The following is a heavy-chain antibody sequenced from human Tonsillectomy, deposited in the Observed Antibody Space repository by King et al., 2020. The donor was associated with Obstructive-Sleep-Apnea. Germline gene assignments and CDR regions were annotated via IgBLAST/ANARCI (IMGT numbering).Heavy chain of an antibody. Sequence: VQLVESGGGLVQPGGSLRLSCAASGFTFSSYWMHWVRQAPGKGLVWVSRINSDGSSTSYADSVKGRFTISRDNAKNTLYLQMNSLRAEDTAVYYCAIYHAVLTAIPFDSWGQGTLVTVSS. J-gene: IGHJ4*02. CDR3: AIYHAVLTAIPFDS. CDR1: GFTFSSYW. CDR2: INSDGSST. D-gene: IGHD2-21*02. V-gene: IGHV3-74*01.